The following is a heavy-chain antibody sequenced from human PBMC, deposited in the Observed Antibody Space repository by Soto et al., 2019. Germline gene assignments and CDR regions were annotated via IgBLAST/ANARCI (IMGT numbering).Heavy chain of an antibody. D-gene: IGHD2-21*02. V-gene: IGHV4-59*01. CDR1: GGSITNYY. CDR2: VYYSGST. Sequence: QVQLQESGPGLVKPSETLSLTCTVSGGSITNYYWSWIRQPPGKGLEWIGYVYYSGSTYYTPSLESRVTISVDTSKNQFSLKLTSVTAADTAVYYCAREGFGGDAYDCWGQGTLVTVSS. CDR3: AREGFGGDAYDC. J-gene: IGHJ4*02.